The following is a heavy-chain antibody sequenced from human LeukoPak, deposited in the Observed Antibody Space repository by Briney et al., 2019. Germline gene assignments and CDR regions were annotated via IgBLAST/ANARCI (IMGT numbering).Heavy chain of an antibody. D-gene: IGHD5-24*01. V-gene: IGHV3-15*01. CDR3: TTDLVSRDGYNYEDY. J-gene: IGHJ4*02. CDR1: GFTFSNAW. Sequence: GGSLRLSCAASGFTFSNAWMSWVRQAPGKGLEWVGRIKSKTDGGTTDYAAPVKGRFTISRDDSKNTLYLQMNSLKTEDTAVYYCTTDLVSRDGYNYEDYWGQGTLVTVSS. CDR2: IKSKTDGGTT.